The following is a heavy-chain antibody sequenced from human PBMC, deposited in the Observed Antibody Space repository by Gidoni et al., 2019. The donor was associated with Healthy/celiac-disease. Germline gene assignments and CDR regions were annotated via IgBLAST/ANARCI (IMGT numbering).Heavy chain of an antibody. D-gene: IGHD3-22*01. CDR1: GGSISSYY. CDR3: ARVGYDSSGYYSPILVRYFDY. V-gene: IGHV4-59*01. J-gene: IGHJ4*02. CDR2: IYYSGST. Sequence: QVQLQESGPGLVKPSETLSLTCTVSGGSISSYYWSWIRQPPGKGLEWIGYIYYSGSTNYNPSLKSRVTISVDTSKNQFSLKLSSVTAADTAVYYCARVGYDSSGYYSPILVRYFDYWGQGTLVTVSS.